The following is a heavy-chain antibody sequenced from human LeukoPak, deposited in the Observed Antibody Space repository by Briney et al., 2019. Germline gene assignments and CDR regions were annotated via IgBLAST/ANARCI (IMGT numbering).Heavy chain of an antibody. V-gene: IGHV4-59*01. J-gene: IGHJ4*02. CDR1: GGSISSYY. CDR2: IYYSGST. D-gene: IGHD5-18*01. CDR3: ARGMGRGYSYGYARVPSYYFDY. Sequence: SETLSLTCTVSGGSISSYYWSWIRQPPGKGLEWIGYIYYSGSTNYNPSLKSRVTISVDTSKNQFSLKLSSVTAADTAVYYCARGMGRGYSYGYARVPSYYFDYWGQGTLVTVSS.